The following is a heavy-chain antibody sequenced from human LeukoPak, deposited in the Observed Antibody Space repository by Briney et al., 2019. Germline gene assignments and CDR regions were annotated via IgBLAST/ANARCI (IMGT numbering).Heavy chain of an antibody. D-gene: IGHD3-22*01. CDR3: ARGRAYYDSSGYFNY. J-gene: IGHJ4*02. CDR2: MYTSGST. Sequence: SETLSLTCTVSGDSLSGYYWNWIRQPAGQGLEWIGRMYTSGSTNYNPSLQSRVIMSVDTSKNQFSLDLNSVTAADTAVYYCARGRAYYDSSGYFNYWGQGILVTVSS. CDR1: GDSLSGYY. V-gene: IGHV4-4*07.